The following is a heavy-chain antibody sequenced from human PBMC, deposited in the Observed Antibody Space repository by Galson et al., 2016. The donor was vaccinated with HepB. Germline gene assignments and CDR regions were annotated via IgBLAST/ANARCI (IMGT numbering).Heavy chain of an antibody. J-gene: IGHJ2*01. CDR2: VTGSGGLT. V-gene: IGHV3-23*01. Sequence: SLRLSCAASGFTFSSYAMNWVRQVPGKGLQWVSSVTGSGGLTYHSDSVKGRFTVSRDTSKNTLYLQMTSMSVEDTAVYYCARAIDYLYFDLWGRGTLFTVSS. CDR3: ARAIDYLYFDL. CDR1: GFTFSSYA.